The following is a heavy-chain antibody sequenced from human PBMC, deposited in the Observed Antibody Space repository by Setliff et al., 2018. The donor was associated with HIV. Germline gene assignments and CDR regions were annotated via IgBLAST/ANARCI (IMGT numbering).Heavy chain of an antibody. CDR1: GGTFSSFA. CDR3: ARDGLLLAGIRFDY. CDR2: IIPIFGTT. D-gene: IGHD6-19*01. J-gene: IGHJ4*02. V-gene: IGHV1-69*13. Sequence: ASVKVSCKTSGGTFSSFALSWVRQAPGQGLEWMGGIIPIFGTTNYAQKFQGRVTITADESTGTAYMELSSLRSEDTAVYYCARDGLLLAGIRFDYWGQGTLVTVSS.